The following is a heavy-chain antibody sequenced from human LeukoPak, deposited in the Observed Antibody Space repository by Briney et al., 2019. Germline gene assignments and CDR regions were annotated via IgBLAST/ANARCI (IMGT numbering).Heavy chain of an antibody. J-gene: IGHJ3*01. D-gene: IGHD3-16*01. CDR3: ARGNRGTDDAFDF. CDR1: GFTFSNHG. CDR2: IFSDGRTE. V-gene: IGHV3-33*01. Sequence: SGGSLRLSCEASGFTFSNHGMHWVRQAPGKGLEGVAIIFSDGRTEKYADSVRGRFAISRDNSRNTVYLQMNSLRGEDTAVYSCARGNRGTDDAFDFWGQGTMVTVSS.